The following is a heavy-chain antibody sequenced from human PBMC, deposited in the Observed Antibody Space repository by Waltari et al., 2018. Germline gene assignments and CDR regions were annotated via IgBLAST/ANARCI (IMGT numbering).Heavy chain of an antibody. J-gene: IGHJ4*02. CDR2: INHIVRH. V-gene: IGHV4-34*01. D-gene: IGHD3-22*01. CDR1: GGSFSGYY. CDR3: ARGFDSSGPEVD. Sequence: QVQLQQWGAGLLKPSETLSLTCAVYGGSFSGYYWSWIRQPPGKGLEWIGEINHIVRHNYNPALKSRVTISVDTSKNQFSLKLGSVTAADTAVYYCARGFDSSGPEVDWGQGTLVTVSS.